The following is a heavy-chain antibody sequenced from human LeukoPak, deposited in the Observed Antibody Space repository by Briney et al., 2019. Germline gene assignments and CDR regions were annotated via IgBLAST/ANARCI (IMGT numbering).Heavy chain of an antibody. CDR2: ISSSSSYV. CDR1: GFPFSSYS. D-gene: IGHD6-13*01. Sequence: GGSLRLSCAASGFPFSSYSMNWVRQAPGKGLEWVSSISSSSSYVYYADSVKGRFTISRDNAKNSLYLQMNSLRAEDTAVYYCARGGAAGSPYYFDYWGQGTLVTVSS. J-gene: IGHJ4*02. V-gene: IGHV3-21*01. CDR3: ARGGAAGSPYYFDY.